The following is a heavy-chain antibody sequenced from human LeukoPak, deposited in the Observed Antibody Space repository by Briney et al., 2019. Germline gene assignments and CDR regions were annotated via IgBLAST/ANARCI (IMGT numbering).Heavy chain of an antibody. Sequence: SETLSLTCTVSGGSISSSSYYWGWIRQPPGKGLEWIGSIYYSGSTYYNPSLKSRVTISVDTSKNHFSLKLSSVTAADTAVYYCARRRRYCSGGSCYDAFDIWGQGTMVTVSS. V-gene: IGHV4-39*02. J-gene: IGHJ3*02. CDR2: IYYSGST. CDR3: ARRRRYCSGGSCYDAFDI. CDR1: GGSISSSSYY. D-gene: IGHD2-15*01.